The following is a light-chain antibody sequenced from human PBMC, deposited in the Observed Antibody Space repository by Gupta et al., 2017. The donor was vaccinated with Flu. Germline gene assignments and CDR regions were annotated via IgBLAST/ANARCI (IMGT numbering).Light chain of an antibody. CDR1: QSVSTY. CDR2: DAS. Sequence: EIELTQSPATLSLSPGERATLSCRASQSVSTYLAWYQKKPGQAPRLLIYDASNRATGIPARFSGSGSGTDFTLTISRLEPEDFAVYYCQKRSNWPPYTFGQGTRLEI. CDR3: QKRSNWPPYT. V-gene: IGKV3-11*01. J-gene: IGKJ2*01.